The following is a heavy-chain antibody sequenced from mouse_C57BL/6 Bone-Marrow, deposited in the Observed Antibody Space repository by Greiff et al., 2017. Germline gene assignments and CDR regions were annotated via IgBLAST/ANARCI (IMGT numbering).Heavy chain of an antibody. CDR1: GYTFTDYY. J-gene: IGHJ1*03. V-gene: IGHV1-26*01. D-gene: IGHD1-1*02. Sequence: VQLQQSGPELVKPGASVKISCKASGYTFTDYYMNWVKQSHGKSLEWIGDINPNNGGTSYNQKFKGKATLTVDKSSSTAYMELRSLTSEDSAVYYCARGLCGYFDVWGTGTTVTVSS. CDR3: ARGLCGYFDV. CDR2: INPNNGGT.